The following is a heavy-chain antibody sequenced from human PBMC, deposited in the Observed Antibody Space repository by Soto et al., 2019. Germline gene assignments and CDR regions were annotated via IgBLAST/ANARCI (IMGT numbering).Heavy chain of an antibody. CDR1: GFTFSSYG. D-gene: IGHD5-18*01. CDR3: AARGYSYGYIYFDY. Sequence: PGGSLRLSCAASGFTFSSYGLHWVRQAPGKGLEWVAVISYDGSNKYYADSVNGRFTISRDNSKNTLYLQMNSLRAEDTAVYYCAARGYSYGYIYFDYWGQGTLVTVSS. J-gene: IGHJ4*02. CDR2: ISYDGSNK. V-gene: IGHV3-30*03.